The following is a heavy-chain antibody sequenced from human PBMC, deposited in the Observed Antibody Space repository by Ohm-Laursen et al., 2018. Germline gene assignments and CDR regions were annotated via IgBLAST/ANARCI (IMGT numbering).Heavy chain of an antibody. CDR1: GGSISSYY. J-gene: IGHJ4*02. Sequence: SDTLSLTCTVSGGSISSYYWSWIRQPPGKGLEWIGYIYYSGSTNYNPSLKSRVTISVDTSKNQFSLKLSSVTAADTAVYYCARVIAVAGSVHFDYWGQGTLVTVSS. CDR3: ARVIAVAGSVHFDY. CDR2: IYYSGST. D-gene: IGHD6-19*01. V-gene: IGHV4-59*07.